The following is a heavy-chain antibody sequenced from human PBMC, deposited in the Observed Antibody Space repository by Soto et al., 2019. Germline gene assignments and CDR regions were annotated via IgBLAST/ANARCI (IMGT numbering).Heavy chain of an antibody. CDR2: ISYDGSNK. Sequence: QVQLVESAGGVVQPGRSLRVSCEVSGFTFSHYAMHWVRQAPGKGLEWVAVISYDGSNKLYAESVKGRFTISRDNSKNTLVLQMNSLRAEDTAVYYCARVELRFLEWRRYFDLWGRGTLVTVSS. D-gene: IGHD3-3*01. V-gene: IGHV3-30-3*01. CDR1: GFTFSHYA. CDR3: ARVELRFLEWRRYFDL. J-gene: IGHJ2*01.